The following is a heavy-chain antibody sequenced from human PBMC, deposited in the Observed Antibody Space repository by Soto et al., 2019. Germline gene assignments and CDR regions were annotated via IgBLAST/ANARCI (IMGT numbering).Heavy chain of an antibody. V-gene: IGHV4-39*01. CDR2: IYYSGST. CDR3: ARHVIQPHYYYYYGMDV. Sequence: QLQLQESGPGLVKPSETLSLTCTVSGGSISSSSYYWGWIRQPPGKGLEWIGSIYYSGSTYYNPSLKSRVTMSVDTSKNQFSLKLSSVTAADTAVYYCARHVIQPHYYYYYGMDVRGQGTTVTVSS. J-gene: IGHJ6*02. CDR1: GGSISSSSYY. D-gene: IGHD1-1*01.